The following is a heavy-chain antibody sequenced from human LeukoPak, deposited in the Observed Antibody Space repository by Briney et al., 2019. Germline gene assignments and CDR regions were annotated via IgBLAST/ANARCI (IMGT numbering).Heavy chain of an antibody. V-gene: IGHV4-39*07. CDR2: IYDSGST. CDR1: GASISGSGYY. CDR3: ARADVAGQEEY. J-gene: IGHJ4*02. Sequence: SETLSLTCTVSGASISGSGYYWGWIRQPPGKGLEWIGNIYDSGSTYYNASLQSRVTISIDTSKNQFSLKLSSVTAADTAVYYCARADVAGQEEYWGQGTLVTVSS.